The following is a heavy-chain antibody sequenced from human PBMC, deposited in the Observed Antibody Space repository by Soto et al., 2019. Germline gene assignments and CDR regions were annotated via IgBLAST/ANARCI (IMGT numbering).Heavy chain of an antibody. CDR1: GYTFTSYA. CDR3: AKLAYSGYDFAWFDP. Sequence: GASVKVSCKASGYTFTSYAMHWVRQAPGQRLEWMGWINAGNGNTKYSQKFQGRVTITRDTSASTAYMELSSLRSEDTAVYYCAKLAYSGYDFAWFDPWGQGTLVTVSS. CDR2: INAGNGNT. D-gene: IGHD5-12*01. J-gene: IGHJ5*02. V-gene: IGHV1-3*01.